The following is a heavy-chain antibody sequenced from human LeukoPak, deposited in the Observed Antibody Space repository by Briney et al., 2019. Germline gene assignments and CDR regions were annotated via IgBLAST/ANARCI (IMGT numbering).Heavy chain of an antibody. J-gene: IGHJ4*02. CDR3: AKEATRELGESYYIHY. D-gene: IGHD1-26*01. CDR1: GYTFTGYY. Sequence: ASVKVSFTASGYTFTGYYMHWVRKAPGQGLEWMGWINPNSGGTNYAQKFQGRVTMTRDTSISTAYMELSRLRSEHAAIYHCAKEATRELGESYYIHYWWQGTLVTVSS. V-gene: IGHV1-2*02. CDR2: INPNSGGT.